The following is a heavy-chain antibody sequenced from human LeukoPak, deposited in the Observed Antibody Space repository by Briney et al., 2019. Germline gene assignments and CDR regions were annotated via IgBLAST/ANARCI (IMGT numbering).Heavy chain of an antibody. CDR1: GYTLRELL. J-gene: IGHJ6*03. CDR2: FDPEDGES. D-gene: IGHD2/OR15-2a*01. V-gene: IGHV1-24*01. Sequence: ASVKVSCKVSGYTLRELLMHWVRQAPAKGLQGMGVFDPEDGESIIAQKFQGRLTMTEDTSTDTAYMELSSLTSEDTAMYYCATGHCNTSSCYYYYMDVWGKGTTVTVSS. CDR3: ATGHCNTSSCYYYYMDV.